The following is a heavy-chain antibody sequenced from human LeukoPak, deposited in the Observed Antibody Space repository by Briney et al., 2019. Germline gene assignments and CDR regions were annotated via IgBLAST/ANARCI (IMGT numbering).Heavy chain of an antibody. CDR3: ATGGFWSGYLGALHY. CDR1: GGTFSSYA. Sequence: SVKVSCKASGGTFSSYAISWVRQAPGQGLEWMGGIIPIFGTANYAQKFQGRVTITADESTSTAYMGLSSLRSEDTAVYYCATGGFWSGYLGALHYWGQGTLVTVSS. CDR2: IIPIFGTA. D-gene: IGHD3-3*01. J-gene: IGHJ4*02. V-gene: IGHV1-69*13.